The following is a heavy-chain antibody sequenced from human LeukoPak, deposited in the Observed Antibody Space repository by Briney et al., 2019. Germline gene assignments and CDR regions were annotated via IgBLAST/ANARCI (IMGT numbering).Heavy chain of an antibody. CDR2: INWNGGST. CDR1: GFTFDDYG. CDR3: ARDVKYSYGWD. V-gene: IGHV3-20*04. Sequence: PGGSLRLSCAASGFTFDDYGMSWVRQAPGKGLEWVSGINWNGGSTGYADSVKGRFTISRDNSKNTLYLQMNSLRAEDTAVYYCARDVKYSYGWDWGQGTLVTVSS. D-gene: IGHD5-18*01. J-gene: IGHJ4*02.